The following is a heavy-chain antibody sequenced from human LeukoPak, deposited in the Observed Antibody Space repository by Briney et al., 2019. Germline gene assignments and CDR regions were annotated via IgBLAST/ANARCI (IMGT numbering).Heavy chain of an antibody. CDR3: VRDNPRCCGVIPANIDDY. CDR2: TSYDESNK. D-gene: IGHD2-21*01. Sequence: GRSLRLSCAVSGFSFSTYAMHWVRQAPGKGLEWVAVTSYDESNKFYADSVKGRFTISRDNAKNSLYLQMNSLRAEDTAVYYCVRDNPRCCGVIPANIDDYWGQGTLVTVSS. V-gene: IGHV3-30-3*01. CDR1: GFSFSTYA. J-gene: IGHJ4*02.